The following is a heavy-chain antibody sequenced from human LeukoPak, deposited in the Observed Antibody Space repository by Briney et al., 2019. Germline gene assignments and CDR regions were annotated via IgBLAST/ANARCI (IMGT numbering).Heavy chain of an antibody. D-gene: IGHD1-26*01. CDR3: ARDPYSGSYGADYYYYMDV. CDR1: GFTFSSYS. CDR2: ISCSSSYI. Sequence: GGSLRLSCAASGFTFSSYSMNWVRQAPGKGLEWVSCISCSSSYIYYADSVKGRFTISRDNAKSSLYLQMNSLRAEDTAVYYCARDPYSGSYGADYYYYMDVWGKGTTVTISS. J-gene: IGHJ6*03. V-gene: IGHV3-21*01.